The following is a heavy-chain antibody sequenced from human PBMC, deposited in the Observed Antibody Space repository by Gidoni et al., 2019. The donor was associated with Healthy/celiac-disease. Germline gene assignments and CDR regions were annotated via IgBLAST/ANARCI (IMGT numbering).Heavy chain of an antibody. J-gene: IGHJ5*02. Sequence: EVQLVESGGGLVQPGGSLRLSCAASGFTFSSYEMNWVRQAPGKGLEWVSYISSSGSTIYYADSVKGRFTISRDNAKNSLYLQMNSLRAEDTAVYYCARDGDYGDYFRPQDWFDPWGQGTLVTVSS. D-gene: IGHD4-17*01. CDR3: ARDGDYGDYFRPQDWFDP. CDR1: GFTFSSYE. V-gene: IGHV3-48*03. CDR2: ISSSGSTI.